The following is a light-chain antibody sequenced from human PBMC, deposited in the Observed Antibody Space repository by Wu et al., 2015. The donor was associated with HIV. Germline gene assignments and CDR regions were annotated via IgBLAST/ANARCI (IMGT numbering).Light chain of an antibody. CDR2: TAS. CDR3: LQHDNYPLT. CDR1: QGIIKN. V-gene: IGKV1-17*03. J-gene: IGKJ1*01. Sequence: DIQMTQSPSAMSASVGDRVTITCRASQGIIKNLVWIQQKPGKVPKRLIYTASNLQSGVPSRFSGSGYGTVFTLTISSLQPEDFATYYCLQHDNYPLTFGQGTKVEVK.